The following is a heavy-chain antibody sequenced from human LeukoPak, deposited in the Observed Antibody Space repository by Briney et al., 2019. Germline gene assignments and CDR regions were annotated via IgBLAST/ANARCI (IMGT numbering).Heavy chain of an antibody. D-gene: IGHD2-8*01. CDR3: TKDRYCTTINCPLDY. V-gene: IGHV3-43*01. J-gene: IGHJ4*02. CDR2: ISRDGTNT. CDR1: GLNFDEYT. Sequence: GESLRLSCAASGLNFDEYTFHWVRQAPGRGLEGVSLISRDGTNTKYADSVKGRFTISRDNSRNSLYLQMNSLRSEDSALYYCTKDRYCTTINCPLDYWGQGTLVTVSS.